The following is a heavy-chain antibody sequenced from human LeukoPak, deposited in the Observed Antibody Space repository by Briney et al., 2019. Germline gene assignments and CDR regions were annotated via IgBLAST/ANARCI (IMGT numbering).Heavy chain of an antibody. V-gene: IGHV3-21*01. J-gene: IGHJ6*02. D-gene: IGHD3-10*01. CDR1: GFTFSTYS. Sequence: PGGSLRLSCAASGFTFSTYSMNWVRQAPGKGLEWVSSVSSSSSYIYYADPVKGRFTISRDNAKNSLYLHMNSLRAEDTAVYYCARDFDLDGSGSRYYSGMDVWGQGTTVTVSS. CDR2: VSSSSSYI. CDR3: ARDFDLDGSGSRYYSGMDV.